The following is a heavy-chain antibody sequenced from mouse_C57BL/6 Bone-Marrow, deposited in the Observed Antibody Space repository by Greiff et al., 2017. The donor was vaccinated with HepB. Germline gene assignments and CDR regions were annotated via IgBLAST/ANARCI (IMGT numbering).Heavy chain of an antibody. Sequence: EVHLVESGGGLVQPGGSLSLSCAASGFTFTDYYMSWVRQPPGKALEWLGFIRNKANGYTTEYSASVKGRFTISRDNSQSILYLQMNALRAEDSATYYCARLRWLLPYFDYWGQGTTLTVSS. D-gene: IGHD2-3*01. CDR2: IRNKANGYTT. CDR1: GFTFTDYY. J-gene: IGHJ2*01. CDR3: ARLRWLLPYFDY. V-gene: IGHV7-3*01.